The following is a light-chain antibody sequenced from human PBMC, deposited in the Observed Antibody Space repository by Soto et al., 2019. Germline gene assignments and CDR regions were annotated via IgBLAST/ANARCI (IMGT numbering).Light chain of an antibody. CDR1: QTMNTY. J-gene: IGKJ3*01. Sequence: DIQMTQSPSSLSASVGDRVTITCRASQTMNTYLNWYQQKPGKAPKLLIYGASSLQSGVPSRFSGSASGTDFTLTISSLQPEDFATYYCPQSYSTPFTFGPGTKVDIK. CDR2: GAS. V-gene: IGKV1-39*01. CDR3: PQSYSTPFT.